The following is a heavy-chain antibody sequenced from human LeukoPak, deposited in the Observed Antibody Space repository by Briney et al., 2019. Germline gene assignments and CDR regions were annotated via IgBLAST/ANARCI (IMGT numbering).Heavy chain of an antibody. CDR3: APRWLSASIPS. V-gene: IGHV1-2*02. D-gene: IGHD5-24*01. Sequence: VGSVTDSCKASGYSFTGYIMHGVRQARGQGVERLGWIKPHSDIINYPRRFQGHVTMTRDTSISTFYFELNGLTSDDTVLYCCAPRWLSASIPSWGRGTLVSVSS. CDR1: GYSFTGYI. CDR2: IKPHSDII. J-gene: IGHJ5*02.